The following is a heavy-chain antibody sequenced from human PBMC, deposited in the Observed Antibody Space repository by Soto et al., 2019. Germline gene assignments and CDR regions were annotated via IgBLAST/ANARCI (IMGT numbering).Heavy chain of an antibody. J-gene: IGHJ5*02. V-gene: IGHV2-26*01. CDR2: IYSNDAK. CDR1: GFSLHNAGMG. Sequence: SGPTLVNPXETLTLTCTVSGFSLHNAGMGVSWIRQPQAKALQWLAHIYSNDAKSYSTSLKTRLTISRDTSKSQVVLTMTNMDPVDTATYYCTRSISLPASADNCFGPCGQGMSVTVSS. CDR3: TRSISLPASADNCFGP. D-gene: IGHD2-2*01.